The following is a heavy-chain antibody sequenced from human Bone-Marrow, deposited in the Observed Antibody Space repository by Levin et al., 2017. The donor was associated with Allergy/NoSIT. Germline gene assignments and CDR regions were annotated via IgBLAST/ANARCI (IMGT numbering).Heavy chain of an antibody. D-gene: IGHD3-10*01. Sequence: NPSETLSLTCAVSGGSISSGGYSWSWIRQPPGTGLEWIGYIYHSGSTYYNPSLKSRVTISMDRSKNHFSLNLTSVTAADTAVYFCAKSLWFGAYFDYWGQGTLVTVSS. CDR3: AKSLWFGAYFDY. CDR2: IYHSGST. J-gene: IGHJ4*02. CDR1: GGSISSGGYS. V-gene: IGHV4-30-2*01.